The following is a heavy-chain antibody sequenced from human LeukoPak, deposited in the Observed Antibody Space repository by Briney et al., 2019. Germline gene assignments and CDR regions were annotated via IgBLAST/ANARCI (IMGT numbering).Heavy chain of an antibody. D-gene: IGHD5-12*01. Sequence: TSETLSLTCTVSGGSISSYYWSWLRQSPGMGLEWVGSIYYNGATNYNPSLKSRVTISADTSNNQFSLRLRSVTAADTAVYYCAREITLTGYKYGLGFNYWGQGTLVTVSS. CDR1: GGSISSYY. CDR2: IYYNGAT. CDR3: AREITLTGYKYGLGFNY. J-gene: IGHJ4*02. V-gene: IGHV4-59*01.